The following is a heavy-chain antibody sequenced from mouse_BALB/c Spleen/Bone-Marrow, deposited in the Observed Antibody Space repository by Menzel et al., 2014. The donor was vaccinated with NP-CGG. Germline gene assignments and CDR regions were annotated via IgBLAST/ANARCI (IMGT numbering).Heavy chain of an antibody. V-gene: IGHV1S56*01. CDR3: ARGGWLRDAMDY. J-gene: IGHJ4*01. Sequence: QVQLKQSGPELVKPGASVRISCKASGYTFTSYYIHWVKQRPGQGLEWIGWIYPGNVNTKYNEKFKGKATLTADKSSSTAYMQLSSLTSEDSAVCFCARGGWLRDAMDYWGQGTSVTGSS. D-gene: IGHD2-2*01. CDR1: GYTFTSYY. CDR2: IYPGNVNT.